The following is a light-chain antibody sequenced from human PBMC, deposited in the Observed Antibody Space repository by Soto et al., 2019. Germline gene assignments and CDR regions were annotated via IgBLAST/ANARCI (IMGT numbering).Light chain of an antibody. CDR1: SSDVGGYIY. CDR2: DVT. J-gene: IGLJ1*01. CDR3: SSYTTSSSYV. Sequence: QSALTQPASVSGSPGQSITISCTGTSSDVGGYIYVSWYQQHPGKAPKLMIYDVTSRPSGVSYRFSGSKSGNTASLTISGLQAEDEADYYCSSYTTSSSYVFGTGTKVNVL. V-gene: IGLV2-14*01.